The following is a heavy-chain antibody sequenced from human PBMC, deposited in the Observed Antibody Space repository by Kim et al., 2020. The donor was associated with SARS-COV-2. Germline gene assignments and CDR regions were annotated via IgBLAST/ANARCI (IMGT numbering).Heavy chain of an antibody. Sequence: TNYNPSLKSRVTISVDTSKNQFALKLSSVTAADTAVYYCARDRFGESLDVWGQGTTVTVSS. D-gene: IGHD3-10*01. CDR2: T. CDR3: ARDRFGESLDV. J-gene: IGHJ6*02. V-gene: IGHV4-59*01.